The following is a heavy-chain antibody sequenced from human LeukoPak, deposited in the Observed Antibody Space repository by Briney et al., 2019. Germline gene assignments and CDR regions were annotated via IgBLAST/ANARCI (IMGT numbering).Heavy chain of an antibody. D-gene: IGHD5-24*01. Sequence: PGGSLRLSCAASGSAFSRSWIHWVRQAPGKGLVWVSHINNDATRTTYADSVRGRFTISRDNSKNTLYLQMNSVRADDTAVYYCARGDGSFDYWGQGILVTVSS. CDR1: GSAFSRSW. J-gene: IGHJ4*02. CDR2: INNDATRT. CDR3: ARGDGSFDY. V-gene: IGHV3-74*01.